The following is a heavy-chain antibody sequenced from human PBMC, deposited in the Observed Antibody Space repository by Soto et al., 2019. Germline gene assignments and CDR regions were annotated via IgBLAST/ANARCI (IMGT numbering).Heavy chain of an antibody. V-gene: IGHV3-48*03. CDR2: INSGGTNI. Sequence: ESGGGLVQPGGSLRLSCAASGFTFSSYEMNWVRQAPGKGLEWVSYINSGGTNIYYADSVKGRFTISRHNAKSSLHLQMNSLRAEDTAVYYCARDKGTDTGAIDNWGQGILVTVSS. D-gene: IGHD2-21*02. J-gene: IGHJ4*02. CDR3: ARDKGTDTGAIDN. CDR1: GFTFSSYE.